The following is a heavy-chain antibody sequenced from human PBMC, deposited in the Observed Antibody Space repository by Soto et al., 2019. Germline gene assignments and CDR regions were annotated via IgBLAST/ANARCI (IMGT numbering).Heavy chain of an antibody. J-gene: IGHJ6*02. D-gene: IGHD3-10*01. V-gene: IGHV3-23*01. Sequence: PGGSLRLSCAASGFTFSSYAMSWVRQAPGKGLEWVSAISGSGGSTYYADSVKGRFTISRDNSKNTLYLQMNSLRAEDTAVYYCAKVSVRGPTVYYYYYGMDVWGQGTTVTVSS. CDR3: AKVSVRGPTVYYYYYGMDV. CDR1: GFTFSSYA. CDR2: ISGSGGST.